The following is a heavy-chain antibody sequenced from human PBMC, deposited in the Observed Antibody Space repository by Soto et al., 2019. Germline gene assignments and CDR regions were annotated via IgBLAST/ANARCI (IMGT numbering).Heavy chain of an antibody. D-gene: IGHD2-15*01. CDR3: ARDRSGGGWFNAFDI. Sequence: PWQTLSLICAISGVSVFISPAAWNWIRQSPSRGLEWLGRTYYRSKWYNDYAVSVKSRITINPDTSKHQFSLQLNSVTPEDTAVYYCARDRSGGGWFNAFDIWGHGTMVTVSS. J-gene: IGHJ3*02. CDR1: GVSVFISPAA. CDR2: TYYRSKWYN. V-gene: IGHV6-1*01.